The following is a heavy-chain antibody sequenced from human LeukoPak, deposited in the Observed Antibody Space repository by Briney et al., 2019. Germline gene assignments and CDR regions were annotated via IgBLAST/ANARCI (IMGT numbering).Heavy chain of an antibody. Sequence: ASVKVSCKASGYTFTSYDINWVRQATGQGLEWMGWMNPNSGNTGYAQKFQGRVTITRNTSISTAYMELSSLRSEDTAVYYCARGPWGILTGYYDPFDYWGQGTLVTVSS. CDR3: ARGPWGILTGYYDPFDY. J-gene: IGHJ4*02. V-gene: IGHV1-8*03. CDR2: MNPNSGNT. D-gene: IGHD3-9*01. CDR1: GYTFTSYD.